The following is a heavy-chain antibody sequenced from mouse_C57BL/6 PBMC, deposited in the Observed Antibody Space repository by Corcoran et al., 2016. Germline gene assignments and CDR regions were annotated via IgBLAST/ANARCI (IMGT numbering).Heavy chain of an antibody. J-gene: IGHJ4*01. D-gene: IGHD1-1*01. CDR3: ARYYGSSIYYAMDY. CDR1: GYTFTSYG. CDR2: IYPRSGNT. Sequence: QVQLQQSGAELARPGASVKLSCKASGYTFTSYGISWVKQRTGQGLEWIGGIYPRSGNTYYNEKFKGKATLTADNSSSTAYMELRSLTSEDSAVYFCARYYGSSIYYAMDYWGQGTSVTVSS. V-gene: IGHV1-81*01.